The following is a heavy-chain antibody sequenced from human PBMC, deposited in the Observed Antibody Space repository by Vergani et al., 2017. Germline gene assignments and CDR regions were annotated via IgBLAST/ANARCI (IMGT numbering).Heavy chain of an antibody. J-gene: IGHJ5*02. CDR1: GGSISSYY. CDR2: IFYTGST. Sequence: QVQLQESGPGLVKPSETLSLTCTVSGGSISSYYWSWIRQPAGKGLEWIGYIFYTGSTNYNPSLKSRVTMSVDTSKSQFSLKLSSVTAADTAVYYCTRHWAVVAANNWLDPWGQGTLVTVSS. D-gene: IGHD2-15*01. CDR3: TRHWAVVAANNWLDP. V-gene: IGHV4-59*08.